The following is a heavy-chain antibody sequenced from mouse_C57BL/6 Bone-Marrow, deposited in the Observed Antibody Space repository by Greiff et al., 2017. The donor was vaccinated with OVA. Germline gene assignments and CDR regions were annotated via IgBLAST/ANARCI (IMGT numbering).Heavy chain of an antibody. D-gene: IGHD6-1*01. CDR2: IHPNSGST. CDR1: GYTFTSYW. J-gene: IGHJ3*01. V-gene: IGHV1-64*01. CDR3: ARRRQLSWCAY. Sequence: QVQLQQPGAELVKPGASVTLSCKASGYTFTSYWMHWVKQRPGQGLEWIGMIHPNSGSTNYNEKFKSKATLTVDKSSSTAYMQLSSLTSEDSAVYYCARRRQLSWCAYWGQGTLVTVSA.